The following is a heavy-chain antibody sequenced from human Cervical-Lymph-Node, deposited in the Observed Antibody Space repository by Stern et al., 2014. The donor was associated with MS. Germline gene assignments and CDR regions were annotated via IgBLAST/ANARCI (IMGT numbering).Heavy chain of an antibody. J-gene: IGHJ6*02. V-gene: IGHV3-21*01. CDR2: ISRGGSSI. CDR3: ARDDWGINDFGMDA. D-gene: IGHD7-27*01. CDR1: GFNFSTYT. Sequence: EVQLVESGGGLVKPGASLRLSCEASGFNFSTYTMNWVRQAPGQGLEWVSSISRGGSSIYYAESLKGRFTISRDNTKNSLYLHMKSLRPEDTAVYYCARDDWGINDFGMDAWGQGTTVTVSS.